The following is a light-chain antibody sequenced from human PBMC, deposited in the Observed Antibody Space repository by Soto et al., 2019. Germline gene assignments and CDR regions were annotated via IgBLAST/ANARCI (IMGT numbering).Light chain of an antibody. J-gene: IGKJ1*01. Sequence: EIVMTQSPATLSLSPGERATLSCRASQSVTSSYLAWYQHKPGQSPRLLIYGASTRATGVPDRFSGSGSGTDFTLTISRLEPEDFAVYYCQQYGPSPGTFGQGTKVDIK. V-gene: IGKV3-20*01. CDR2: GAS. CDR1: QSVTSSY. CDR3: QQYGPSPGT.